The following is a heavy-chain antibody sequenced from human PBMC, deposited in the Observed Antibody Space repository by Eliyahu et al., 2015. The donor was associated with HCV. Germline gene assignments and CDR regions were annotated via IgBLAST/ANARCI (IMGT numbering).Heavy chain of an antibody. CDR2: ISSSSGSI. V-gene: IGHV3-48*01. D-gene: IGHD7-27*01. CDR3: ARGDWGPGRFDV. J-gene: IGHJ5*02. Sequence: EVELVESGGGWVQPGGSLRLSCAXSGFTFSAYSMNWVRQAPGKGLEGLSYISSSSGSIYYADSVKGRFTISRDNARNSLYLEASSLTVDDAAVYYCARGDWGPGRFDVWGQGIQVIVSS. CDR1: GFTFSAYS.